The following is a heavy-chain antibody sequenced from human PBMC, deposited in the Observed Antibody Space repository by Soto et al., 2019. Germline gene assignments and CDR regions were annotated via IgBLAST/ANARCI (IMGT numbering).Heavy chain of an antibody. CDR1: GDSMSSADW. J-gene: IGHJ4*02. V-gene: IGHV4-4*02. D-gene: IGHD6-25*01. CDR2: IHHSGGI. Sequence: QVQLQESGPGLVKPSGTLSLTCAVSGDSMSSADWWCWVRQPPGKGLEWIGEIHHSGGINYHPSLRSRVTISVDMSKTQFSLNLRSVTAADTAVYFCVCNGYYSLDHWGQGTLVIVSP. CDR3: VCNGYYSLDH.